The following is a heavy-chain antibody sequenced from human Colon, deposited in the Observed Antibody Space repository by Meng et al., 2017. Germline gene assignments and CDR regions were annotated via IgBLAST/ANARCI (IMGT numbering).Heavy chain of an antibody. J-gene: IGHJ4*02. CDR3: ARGPTTYFDY. Sequence: GSCQVLVNPPHPYSLSDVSSGGSMRSGYFYCRWIPPPTVKGLEYIRYIYYSVSTYYNPSRKSRVTKTVDTSKNQFSLKLSSVTAADTAVDYCARGPTTYFDYWGQGTLVTVSS. D-gene: IGHD4-17*01. CDR2: IYYSVST. V-gene: IGHV4-30-4*01. CDR1: GGSMRSGYFY.